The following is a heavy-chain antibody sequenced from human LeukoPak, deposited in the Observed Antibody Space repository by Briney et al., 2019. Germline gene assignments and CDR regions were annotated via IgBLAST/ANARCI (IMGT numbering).Heavy chain of an antibody. J-gene: IGHJ3*02. CDR3: ARDGEWELRGAFDI. Sequence: SETLSLTCTVSGGSISSYYWSWIRQPPGKGLEWIGYIYYSGSTNYNPSLKSRVTISVDTSKNQFSLKLSSVTAADTAVYYCARDGEWELRGAFDIWGRGTMVTVSS. V-gene: IGHV4-59*01. CDR2: IYYSGST. D-gene: IGHD1-26*01. CDR1: GGSISSYY.